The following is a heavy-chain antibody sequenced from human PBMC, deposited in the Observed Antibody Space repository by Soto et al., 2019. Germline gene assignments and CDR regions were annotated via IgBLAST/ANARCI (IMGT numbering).Heavy chain of an antibody. J-gene: IGHJ4*02. Sequence: QVQLVQSGAEVKKPGASVKVSCKASGYTFTSYDINWVRQATGQGLEWMGWMNPNSGNTGYAQKFQGRVTMTRNSSIRTAYMELSSLRYEETAVYYCARGETSGAGAVHYWGQGTLVTVSS. CDR3: ARGETSGAGAVHY. D-gene: IGHD3-10*01. CDR2: MNPNSGNT. V-gene: IGHV1-8*01. CDR1: GYTFTSYD.